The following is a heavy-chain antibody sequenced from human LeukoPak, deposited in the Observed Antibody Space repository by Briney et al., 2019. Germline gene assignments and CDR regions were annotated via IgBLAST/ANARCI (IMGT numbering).Heavy chain of an antibody. CDR3: AKDPHPLPQQLVSSYYFDY. V-gene: IGHV3-23*01. CDR2: ISGSGGST. J-gene: IGHJ4*02. D-gene: IGHD6-13*01. CDR1: GFTFSNYG. Sequence: GGSLRLSCAASGFTFSNYGMSWVRQAPGKGLEWVSAISGSGGSTYYADSVKGRFTTSRDNSKNTLYLQMNSLRAEDTAVYYCAKDPHPLPQQLVSSYYFDYWGQGTLVTVSS.